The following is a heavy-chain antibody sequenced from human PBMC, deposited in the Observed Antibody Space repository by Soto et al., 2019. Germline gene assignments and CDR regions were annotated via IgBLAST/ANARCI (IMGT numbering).Heavy chain of an antibody. D-gene: IGHD2-2*01. J-gene: IGHJ4*02. CDR2: IYHSGST. V-gene: IGHV4-30-2*01. CDR1: GGSISSGDYY. CDR3: ARGGIFVPAAHFDY. Sequence: PSETPSLTCTVSGGSISSGDYYWSWIRQPPGKGLEWIGYIYHSGSTYYNPSLKSRVTISVDRSKNQFSLKLSSVTAADTAVYYCARGGIFVPAAHFDYWGQGTLDTVSS.